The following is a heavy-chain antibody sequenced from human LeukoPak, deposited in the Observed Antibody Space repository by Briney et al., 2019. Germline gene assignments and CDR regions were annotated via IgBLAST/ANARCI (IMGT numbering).Heavy chain of an antibody. Sequence: KPSETLSLTCAVYGGSFSGYYWSWIRQPPGKGLEWIGEINHSGSTNYNPSLKSRVTISVDTSKNQFSLKLSSVTAADTAVYYCARDDVTMVRGLDYWGQGTLVTVSS. D-gene: IGHD3-10*01. CDR2: INHSGST. J-gene: IGHJ4*02. CDR3: ARDDVTMVRGLDY. CDR1: GGSFSGYY. V-gene: IGHV4-34*01.